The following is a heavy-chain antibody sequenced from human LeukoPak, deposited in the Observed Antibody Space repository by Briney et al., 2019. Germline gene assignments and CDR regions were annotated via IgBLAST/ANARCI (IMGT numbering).Heavy chain of an antibody. J-gene: IGHJ6*04. CDR1: GYSISSGYY. Sequence: SETLSLTCTVSGYSISSGYYWGWIRQPPGKGLERIGEINHSGSINYNPSLKSRVTISVDTPKNQFSLKLSSVTAADTAVYYCARRSYNDFWSGPAGLDVWGKGTTVTVSS. CDR2: INHSGSI. CDR3: ARRSYNDFWSGPAGLDV. D-gene: IGHD3-3*01. V-gene: IGHV4-38-2*02.